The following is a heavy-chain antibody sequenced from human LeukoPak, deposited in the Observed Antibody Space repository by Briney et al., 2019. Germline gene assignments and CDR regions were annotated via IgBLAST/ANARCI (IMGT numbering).Heavy chain of an antibody. CDR3: AARYCSSASCLLGGYAFDI. CDR1: GFTFTSSA. D-gene: IGHD2-2*01. CDR2: IVVGSGNT. J-gene: IGHJ3*02. V-gene: IGHV1-58*01. Sequence: SVKVSCKASGFTFTSSAVQWVRQARGQRLEWIGWIVVGSGNTNYTQKFQERVTITRDMSTSTAYMELSSLRSEDTAVYYCAARYCSSASCLLGGYAFDIWGQGTMVTVSS.